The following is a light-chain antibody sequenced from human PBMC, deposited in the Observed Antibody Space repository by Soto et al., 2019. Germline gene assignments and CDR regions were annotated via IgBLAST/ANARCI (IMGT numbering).Light chain of an antibody. CDR1: LSVSSN. CDR2: GAS. Sequence: EIVMTQSPATLSVSPGERATLSCRASLSVSSNVAWYQQIPGQTPRLLIYGASTRATGIPVRFSGSGSGTEFTLTISSLQSEXFAVYHCHQYDDGPYTCGQGTKVDIK. CDR3: HQYDDGPYT. V-gene: IGKV3-15*01. J-gene: IGKJ2*01.